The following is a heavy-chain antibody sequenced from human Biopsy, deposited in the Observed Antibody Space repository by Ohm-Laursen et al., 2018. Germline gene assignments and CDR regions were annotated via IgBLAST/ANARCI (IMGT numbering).Heavy chain of an antibody. CDR1: GFTFDDYA. V-gene: IGHV3-9*01. Sequence: SLRLSCTASGFTFDDYAMHWVRQAPGKGLEWVSAISWNSGSIDYADPVKGRFTISRDNAENSLYLQMNSLRAEDTAVYYCTRDTTYYAGTTYYDALDVWGQGTTVTVSS. CDR3: TRDTTYYAGTTYYDALDV. J-gene: IGHJ3*01. CDR2: ISWNSGSI. D-gene: IGHD2/OR15-2a*01.